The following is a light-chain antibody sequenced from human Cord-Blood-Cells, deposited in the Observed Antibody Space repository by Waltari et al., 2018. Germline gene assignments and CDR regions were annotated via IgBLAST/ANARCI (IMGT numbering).Light chain of an antibody. CDR3: QQYGSSPVS. CDR1: QSVSSSY. J-gene: IGKJ2*03. CDR2: GAS. V-gene: IGKV3-20*01. Sequence: EIVLTQSPGTLSLSPGERATLSCRASQSVSSSYLAWYQQKPGQAPRLLIYGASSRATGIPDRFSGSWSGTDFTLTISRLEPEDFAVYYCQQYGSSPVSFGQGTKLEIK.